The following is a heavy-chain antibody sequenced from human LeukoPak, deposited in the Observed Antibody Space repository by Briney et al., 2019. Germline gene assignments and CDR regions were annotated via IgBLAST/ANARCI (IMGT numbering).Heavy chain of an antibody. CDR2: ISGSGGST. Sequence: GGSLRLSCAASGFTFSSYAMSWVRQAPGKGLEWVSAISGSGGSTYYADSVKGRFTISRDNSKNMLYLQMNSLRAEDTAVYYCAERRGWLEFDYWGQGTLVTVSS. D-gene: IGHD6-19*01. V-gene: IGHV3-23*01. J-gene: IGHJ4*02. CDR1: GFTFSSYA. CDR3: AERRGWLEFDY.